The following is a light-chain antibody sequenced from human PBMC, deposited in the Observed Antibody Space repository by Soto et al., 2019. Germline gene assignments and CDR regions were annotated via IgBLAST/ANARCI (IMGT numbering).Light chain of an antibody. CDR3: SSYAGSNTFV. Sequence: QSLLTQPPSASGSPGQSVTISCTGTSGDVGGYNFVSWYPQHPGKAPKLMIFEVTRRPSGVPARFSGSKSGNTASLTVSGLKAEDEADYYCSSYAGSNTFVFGTGTKVTVL. CDR1: SGDVGGYNF. J-gene: IGLJ1*01. CDR2: EVT. V-gene: IGLV2-8*01.